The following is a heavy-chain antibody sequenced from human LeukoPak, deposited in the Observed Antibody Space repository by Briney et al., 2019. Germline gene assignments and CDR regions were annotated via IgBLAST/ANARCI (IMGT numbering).Heavy chain of an antibody. J-gene: IGHJ4*02. Sequence: ASVKVSCKASGYTFTGYYMHWVRQAPGQGLEWMGWINPNSGGTNYAQKFQGRVTMTRDTSISTAYMELSRLRSDDTAVYYCAKDQGGRFLEWLTPFDYWGQGTLVTVSS. CDR1: GYTFTGYY. CDR3: AKDQGGRFLEWLTPFDY. CDR2: INPNSGGT. D-gene: IGHD3-3*01. V-gene: IGHV1-2*02.